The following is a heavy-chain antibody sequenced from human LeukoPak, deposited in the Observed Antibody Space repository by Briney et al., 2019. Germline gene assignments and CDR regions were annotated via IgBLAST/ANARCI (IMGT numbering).Heavy chain of an antibody. CDR1: GFSLSTSGVG. V-gene: IGHV2-5*02. D-gene: IGHD3-22*01. J-gene: IGHJ4*02. CDR3: AHRLRVDSSGYYLSSPSGFDH. CDR2: IYWDDDR. Sequence: SGPTLVNPTQTLTLTCAFSGFSLSTSGVGVGWIRQPPGKALEWLALIYWDDDRRYSPSLKSRLTITNDTSKNQVVLTMTNMDPVDTATYYRAHRLRVDSSGYYLSSPSGFDHWGQGTLVTVSS.